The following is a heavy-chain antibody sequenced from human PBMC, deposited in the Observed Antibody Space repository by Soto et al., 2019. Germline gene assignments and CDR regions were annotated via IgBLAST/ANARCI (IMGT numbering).Heavy chain of an antibody. Sequence: QVQLMQSGAEMKKPGASVKVSCKASGYTFTGYFMHWVRQAPGQGLEWMGWINTNSGATKYAHKFQGRVTMTRGTSISTAYMELSGLTSDDTAVYFCARGGGTILAPLPWGQGTLVTVSS. D-gene: IGHD3-3*01. J-gene: IGHJ5*02. CDR1: GYTFTGYF. V-gene: IGHV1-2*02. CDR2: INTNSGAT. CDR3: ARGGGTILAPLP.